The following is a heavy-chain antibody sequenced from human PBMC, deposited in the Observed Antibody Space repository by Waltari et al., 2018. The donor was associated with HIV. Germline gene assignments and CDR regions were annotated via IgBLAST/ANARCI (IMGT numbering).Heavy chain of an antibody. CDR1: GFSVKTEF. V-gene: IGHV3-53*02. J-gene: IGHJ5*02. Sequence: LSTGGILVRPGGSLTLSCRVSGFSVKTEFITWVRRWPRSGLECVGIIYRSGEIYSADPVRGRLALSRDTSGNRVYLQLNSVNFDDSASYFCAKGVRFLGPWSQGTPVTVSS. CDR2: IYRSGEI. CDR3: AKGVRFLGP.